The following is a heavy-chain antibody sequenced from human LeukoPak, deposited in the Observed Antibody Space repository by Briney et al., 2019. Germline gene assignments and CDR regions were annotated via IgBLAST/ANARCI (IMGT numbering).Heavy chain of an antibody. CDR3: STDDFYGSGSMGGYFDY. Sequence: PGGSLRLSCAASGFTFSNAWMSWVRQAPGKGLEWVGRIKSKTDGGTTDYAAPVKGRFTISRDDSKNTLYLQMNSLKTEDTALYYCSTDDFYGSGSMGGYFDYWGQGTLVTVSS. J-gene: IGHJ4*02. D-gene: IGHD3-10*01. V-gene: IGHV3-15*01. CDR1: GFTFSNAW. CDR2: IKSKTDGGTT.